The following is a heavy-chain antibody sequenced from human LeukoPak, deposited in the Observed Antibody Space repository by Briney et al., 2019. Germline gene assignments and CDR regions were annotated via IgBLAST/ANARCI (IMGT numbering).Heavy chain of an antibody. Sequence: SETLSLTCAVYGGSFTGDYWSWIRQSPGKALEWIGERDLSARTTNYNPSLKSRVTLSIDMSKNQFSLTLTSVTAADTAVYYCAKFSMVRGAGDVWGQGTTVIVSS. CDR2: RDLSARTT. D-gene: IGHD3-10*01. CDR3: AKFSMVRGAGDV. CDR1: GGSFTGDY. V-gene: IGHV4-34*01. J-gene: IGHJ6*02.